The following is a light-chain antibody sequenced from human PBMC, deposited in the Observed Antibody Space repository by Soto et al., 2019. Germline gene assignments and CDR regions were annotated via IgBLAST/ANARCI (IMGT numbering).Light chain of an antibody. CDR2: DVS. J-gene: IGLJ2*01. CDR3: SSYTIISTGV. Sequence: QSALTQPASVAGSPGQSITISCTGTSSDVGGYNYVSWYQQHPGKAPKLMIYDVSNRTSGVSNRFSGSKSGNTASLTISGLQAEDEADYYCSSYTIISTGVFGGGTKLTVL. V-gene: IGLV2-14*01. CDR1: SSDVGGYNY.